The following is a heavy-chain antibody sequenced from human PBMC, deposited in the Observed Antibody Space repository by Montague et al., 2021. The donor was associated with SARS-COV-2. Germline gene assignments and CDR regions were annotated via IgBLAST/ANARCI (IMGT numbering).Heavy chain of an antibody. CDR3: ARHSGGSEVAGLDY. J-gene: IGHJ4*02. CDR2: SYFGGKF. D-gene: IGHD6-19*01. CDR1: GNSLSSSRYF. V-gene: IGHV4-39*01. Sequence: SETLSLTCSVSGNSLSSSRYFWGWIRQPPRKGLEWIGSSYFGGKFLYNSSLESRVTISVDTSKNQFSLQLSSVTASDTAVYYCARHSGGSEVAGLDYWGQGILVTVSS.